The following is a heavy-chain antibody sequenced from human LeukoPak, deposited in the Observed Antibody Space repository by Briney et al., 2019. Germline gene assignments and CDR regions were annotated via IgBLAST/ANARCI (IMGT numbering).Heavy chain of an antibody. V-gene: IGHV1-2*02. D-gene: IGHD2-15*01. CDR2: INPNSGGT. CDR3: ARDPEGYCSGGNCYSFWFDP. J-gene: IGHJ5*02. CDR1: GYTFTGYY. Sequence: ASVKVSCKASGYTFTGYYMHWVRQAPGQGLEWMGWINPNSGGTNYAQKFQGRVTITADESTSTAYMELSSLRFEDTAVYYCARDPEGYCSGGNCYSFWFDPWGQGTLVTVSS.